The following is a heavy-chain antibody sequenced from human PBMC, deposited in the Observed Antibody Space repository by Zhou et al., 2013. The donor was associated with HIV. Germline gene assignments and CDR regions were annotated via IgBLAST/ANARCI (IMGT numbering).Heavy chain of an antibody. CDR1: GGSISSHY. Sequence: QVQLQESGPGLVKPSETLSLTCTVSGGSISSHYWSWIRQPPGKGLEWIGYIYYSGSTDYNPSLKSRVTISVDTSKNQFSLKLSSVTAADTAVYYCARASWELLRSRYWYFDLWGRGTLVTVSS. CDR2: IYYSGST. J-gene: IGHJ2*01. V-gene: IGHV4-59*11. CDR3: ARASWELLRSRYWYFDL. D-gene: IGHD1-26*01.